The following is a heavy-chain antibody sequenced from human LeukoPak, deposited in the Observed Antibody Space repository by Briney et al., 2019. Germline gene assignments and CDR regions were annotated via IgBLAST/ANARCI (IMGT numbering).Heavy chain of an antibody. D-gene: IGHD3-10*01. CDR3: ARVRAYYYGSGSSSQFDY. CDR2: INHSGST. J-gene: IGHJ4*02. Sequence: SETLSLTCAVYGGSFSGYYWSWIRQPPEKGLEWIGEINHSGSTNYNPSLKSRVTISVDTSKNQFSLELSSVTAADTAVYYCARVRAYYYGSGSSSQFDYWGQGTLVTVSS. V-gene: IGHV4-34*01. CDR1: GGSFSGYY.